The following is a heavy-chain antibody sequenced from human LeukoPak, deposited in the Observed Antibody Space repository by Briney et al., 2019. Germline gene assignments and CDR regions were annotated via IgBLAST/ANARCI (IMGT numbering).Heavy chain of an antibody. V-gene: IGHV4-39*07. CDR3: ARDMLRTYYDFWSGYYTDYFDY. Sequence: PSQTLSLTCTVSGGSISSSSYYWGWIRQPPGKGLEWIGSIYYSGSTYYNPSLKSRVTISVDTSKNQFSLKLSSVTAADTAVYYCARDMLRTYYDFWSGYYTDYFDYWGQGTLVTVSS. D-gene: IGHD3-3*01. J-gene: IGHJ4*02. CDR2: IYYSGST. CDR1: GGSISSSSYY.